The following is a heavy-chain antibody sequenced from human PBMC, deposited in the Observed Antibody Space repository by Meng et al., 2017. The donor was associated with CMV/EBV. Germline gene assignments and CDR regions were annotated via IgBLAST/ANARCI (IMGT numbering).Heavy chain of an antibody. D-gene: IGHD6-13*01. CDR3: ARDLIAAADIDYYYYYGMDV. Sequence: GSLRLSYTVSGGSVSSGSYYWSWIRQPPGKGLEWIGYIYYSGSTNYNPSLKSRVTISVDTSKNQFSLKLSSVTAADTAVYYCARDLIAAADIDYYYYYGMDVWGQGTTVTVSS. CDR1: GGSVSSGSYY. V-gene: IGHV4-61*01. J-gene: IGHJ6*02. CDR2: IYYSGST.